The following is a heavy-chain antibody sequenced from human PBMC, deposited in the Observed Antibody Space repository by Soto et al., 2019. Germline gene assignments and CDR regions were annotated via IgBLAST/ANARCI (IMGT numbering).Heavy chain of an antibody. CDR1: GGTFSSYT. J-gene: IGHJ6*03. D-gene: IGHD7-27*01. V-gene: IGHV1-69*08. Sequence: QVQLVQSGAEVKKPGSSVKVSCKASGGTFSSYTISWVRQAPEQGLEWMGRIIPILGIANYAQKFQGRVTITADKSTSTAYMELSSLRSEDTAVYYCARENNLGPHYYMDVWGKGTTVTVSS. CDR2: IIPILGIA. CDR3: ARENNLGPHYYMDV.